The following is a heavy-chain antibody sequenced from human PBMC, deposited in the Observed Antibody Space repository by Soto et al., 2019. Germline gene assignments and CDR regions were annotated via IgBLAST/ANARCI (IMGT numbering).Heavy chain of an antibody. Sequence: PGGSLRLSCTASGFTFSSYGMQWVRQAPGKGLEWVAVISNDGSNKHYGDPVKGRFTISRDNSKNTLYLQMNSLRAEDTAVYYCAAGYSCGDHWGQAPLVTVSS. CDR3: AAGYSCGDH. CDR2: ISNDGSNK. J-gene: IGHJ4*02. CDR1: GFTFSSYG. V-gene: IGHV3-30*03. D-gene: IGHD5-18*01.